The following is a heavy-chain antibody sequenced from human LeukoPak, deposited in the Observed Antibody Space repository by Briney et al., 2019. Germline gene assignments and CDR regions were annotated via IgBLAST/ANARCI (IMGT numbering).Heavy chain of an antibody. Sequence: GASLRLSCAASGFIFSSYAMSWVRQAPGKGLEWVSAISGSGGSTYYADSVKGRFTISRDNSKNTLYLQMNSLRAEDTAVYYCAKGGPMVSYYGMDVWGQGTTVTVSS. CDR3: AKGGPMVSYYGMDV. V-gene: IGHV3-23*01. CDR2: ISGSGGST. J-gene: IGHJ6*02. D-gene: IGHD3-10*01. CDR1: GFIFSSYA.